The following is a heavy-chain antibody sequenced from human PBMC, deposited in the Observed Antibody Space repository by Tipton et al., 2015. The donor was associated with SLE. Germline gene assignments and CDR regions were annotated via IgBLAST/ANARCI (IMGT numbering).Heavy chain of an antibody. CDR1: GYTFTSYG. J-gene: IGHJ4*02. CDR2: ISGYNGHT. V-gene: IGHV1-18*01. D-gene: IGHD1-26*01. CDR3: ARAAYSGNYYPDS. Sequence: QVQLVQSGAEVKKPGASVKVSCKASGYTFTSYGIIWVRQAPGQGLRWMGWISGYNGHTNYAQNLQGRATLTTDTSTSTAFMELRSLRSDDTAVYYCARAAYSGNYYPDSWGQGTLVSVSS.